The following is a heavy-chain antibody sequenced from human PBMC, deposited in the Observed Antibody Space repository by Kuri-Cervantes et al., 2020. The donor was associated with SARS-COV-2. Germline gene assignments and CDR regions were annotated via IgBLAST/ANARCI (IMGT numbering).Heavy chain of an antibody. J-gene: IGHJ6*03. Sequence: GESLKISCAASGFTFSSYGMHWVRQAPGKGLEWVAFIRYDGSNKYYADSVKGRFTISRDNSKNTLYLQMNSLRAEDTAVYYCANNWDSSSWHENYYYCMDVWGKGTTVTVSS. CDR1: GFTFSSYG. D-gene: IGHD6-13*01. V-gene: IGHV3-30*02. CDR3: ANNWDSSSWHENYYYCMDV. CDR2: IRYDGSNK.